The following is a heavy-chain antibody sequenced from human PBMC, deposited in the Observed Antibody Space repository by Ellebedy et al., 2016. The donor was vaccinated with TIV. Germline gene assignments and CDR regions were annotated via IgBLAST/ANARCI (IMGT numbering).Heavy chain of an antibody. J-gene: IGHJ6*03. D-gene: IGHD5-18*01. CDR2: IYYSGST. CDR1: GGSISSYY. Sequence: SETLSLXCTVSGGSISSYYWSWIRQPPGKGLEWIGYIYYSGSTNYNPSLKSRVTISVDTSKNQFSLKLSSVTAADTAVYYCARWPHGYSYGYYYYYMDVWGKGTTVTVSS. CDR3: ARWPHGYSYGYYYYYMDV. V-gene: IGHV4-59*01.